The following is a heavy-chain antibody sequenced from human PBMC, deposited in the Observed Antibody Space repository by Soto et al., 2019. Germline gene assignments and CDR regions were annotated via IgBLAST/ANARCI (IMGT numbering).Heavy chain of an antibody. CDR3: AREAVRGVIPWPDY. Sequence: ASVKVSCKASGGTFSSYAISWVRQAPGQGLEWMGGIIPIFGTANYAQKFQGRVTITADESTSTAYMELSSLRSEDTAVYYCAREAVRGVIPWPDYWGQGTLVTVSS. CDR2: IIPIFGTA. V-gene: IGHV1-69*13. D-gene: IGHD3-10*01. CDR1: GGTFSSYA. J-gene: IGHJ4*02.